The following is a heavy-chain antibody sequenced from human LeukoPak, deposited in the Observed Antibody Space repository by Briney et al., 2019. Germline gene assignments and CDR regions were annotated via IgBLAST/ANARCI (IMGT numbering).Heavy chain of an antibody. Sequence: ASVKVSCKASGYTFSSNDINWVRQATGQGLEWMGWMNPNSGNTGYAQRFQDRATFTRDTSTSTAYMELSSLRSEDTAVYYCARTAGGAAAGGRDAFDIWGQGTMVTVSS. V-gene: IGHV1-8*02. CDR2: MNPNSGNT. CDR1: GYTFSSND. D-gene: IGHD6-25*01. J-gene: IGHJ3*02. CDR3: ARTAGGAAAGGRDAFDI.